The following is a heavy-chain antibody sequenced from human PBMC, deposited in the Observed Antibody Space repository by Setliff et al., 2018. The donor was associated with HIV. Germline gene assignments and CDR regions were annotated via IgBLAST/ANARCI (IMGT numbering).Heavy chain of an antibody. CDR2: IYHSGTT. J-gene: IGHJ6*03. CDR1: GASISSGGYF. Sequence: SETLSLTCSVSGASISSGGYFWTWIRQPPGKGLEWVGFIYHSGTTYYNPSLKDRVTMSVDTFANQFSLKLTSVTAADTAVYYCARGVLITKRVTQTGGYYYYTDVWGKGKSGHRLL. D-gene: IGHD2-21*02. V-gene: IGHV4-30-4*08. CDR3: ARGVLITKRVTQTGGYYYYTDV.